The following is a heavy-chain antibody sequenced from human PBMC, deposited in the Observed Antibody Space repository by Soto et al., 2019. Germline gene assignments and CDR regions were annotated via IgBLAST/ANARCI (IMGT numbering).Heavy chain of an antibody. V-gene: IGHV3-30*18. Sequence: QVQLVESGGGVVQPGRSLRLSCAASGFTFSSYGMHWVRQAPGKGLEWEAVISYDGSNKYYADSVKGRFTISRDNSKNTLYLQMNSLRAEDTAVYYCAKDLGEEYYYGSGSRPLDYWGQGTLVTVSS. D-gene: IGHD3-10*01. CDR2: ISYDGSNK. CDR3: AKDLGEEYYYGSGSRPLDY. J-gene: IGHJ4*02. CDR1: GFTFSSYG.